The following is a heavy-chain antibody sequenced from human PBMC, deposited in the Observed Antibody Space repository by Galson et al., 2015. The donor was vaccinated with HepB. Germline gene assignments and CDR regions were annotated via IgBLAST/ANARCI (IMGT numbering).Heavy chain of an antibody. J-gene: IGHJ4*02. V-gene: IGHV5-51*01. CDR3: TRHAYNWNDVSY. CDR2: IYPGDSDI. CDR1: GYRFTSYW. Sequence: QSGAEVKKPGESLKISCKVSGYRFTSYWIGWVRQMPGKGLEWMGIIYPGDSDIRYNPSFQGQVTISADKSISTAYLQWSSLKASDTAMYYCTRHAYNWNDVSYWGQGTLVTVSS. D-gene: IGHD1-20*01.